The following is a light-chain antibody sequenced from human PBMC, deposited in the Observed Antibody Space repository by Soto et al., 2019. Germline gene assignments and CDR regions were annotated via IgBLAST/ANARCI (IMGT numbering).Light chain of an antibody. V-gene: IGKV3-11*01. CDR3: QQRFNWPRFT. Sequence: EIVLTQSPATLSLSPGERATLSCRASQSVSSYFAWYQQKPGQAPRLLIYDASNRATGIPARFSGGGSWTDFSLTISSLEPEDFSVYYCQQRFNWPRFTFGQGTKLEIK. CDR1: QSVSSY. CDR2: DAS. J-gene: IGKJ2*01.